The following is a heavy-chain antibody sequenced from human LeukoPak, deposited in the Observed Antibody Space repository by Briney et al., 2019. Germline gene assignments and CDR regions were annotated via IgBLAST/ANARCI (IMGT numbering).Heavy chain of an antibody. CDR1: GGTFSSYA. J-gene: IGHJ6*03. CDR3: ARGSVDFWSGYYMGRGDYYMDV. D-gene: IGHD3-3*01. Sequence: ASVKVSCKASGGTFSSYAISWVRQAPGQGLEWMGGIIPIFGTANYAQKFQGRVTITADKSTSTAYMELSSLRSEDTAVYYCARGSVDFWSGYYMGRGDYYMDVWGKGTTVTVSS. V-gene: IGHV1-69*06. CDR2: IIPIFGTA.